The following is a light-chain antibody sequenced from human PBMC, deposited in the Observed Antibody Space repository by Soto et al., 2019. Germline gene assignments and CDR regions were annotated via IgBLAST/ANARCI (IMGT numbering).Light chain of an antibody. J-gene: IGLJ1*01. CDR2: EVS. Sequence: QSVLSQPPSASGSPGQSVAVSCTGTSSDIGNYNFVSWYQQHQGKAPKLMIYEVSKRPSGVPDRFSGSKSGNTASLTVSGLQADVEADYYCSSYAGSNTYVFGTGTMVTVL. CDR3: SSYAGSNTYV. V-gene: IGLV2-8*01. CDR1: SSDIGNYNF.